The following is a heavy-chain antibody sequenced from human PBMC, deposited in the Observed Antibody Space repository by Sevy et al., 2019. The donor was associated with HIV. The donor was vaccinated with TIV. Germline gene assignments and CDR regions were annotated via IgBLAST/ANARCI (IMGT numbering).Heavy chain of an antibody. CDR2: IKQDGSEA. J-gene: IGHJ5*02. CDR1: GFDFRNFW. CDR3: VRDKEVGASILDA. D-gene: IGHD1-26*01. Sequence: GGSLRLSCVASGFDFRNFWMSWVSQAPGKGLESVADIKQDGSEAYYVDSVKGRFTISRDNAKNSLYLQMNSLRDEDTAMYFCVRDKEVGASILDAWGQGTPVTVSS. V-gene: IGHV3-7*03.